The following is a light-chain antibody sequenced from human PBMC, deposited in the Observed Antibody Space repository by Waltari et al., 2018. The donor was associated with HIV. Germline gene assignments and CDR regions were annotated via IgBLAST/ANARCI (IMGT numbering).Light chain of an antibody. CDR1: SSDVGGYNY. V-gene: IGLV2-14*03. CDR2: DVS. Sequence: QPALTQPASVSGSPGQSITIPCIGTSSDVGGYNYVSCYHQHPGKAPKLIIYDVSNRPSGVSVRFSGSKSGNTASLTISGLQAEDEADYYCSSYTNSSTLEVFGTGTKVTVL. CDR3: SSYTNSSTLEV. J-gene: IGLJ1*01.